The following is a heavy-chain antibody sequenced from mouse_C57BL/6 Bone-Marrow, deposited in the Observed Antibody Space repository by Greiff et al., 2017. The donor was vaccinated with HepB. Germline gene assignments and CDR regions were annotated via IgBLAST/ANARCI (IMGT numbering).Heavy chain of an antibody. CDR1: GYTFTSYG. Sequence: QVQLKQSGAELARPGASVKLSCKASGYTFTSYGISWVKQRTGQGLEWIGDIYPRSGNTYYNEKFKGKATLTADKSSSTAYMELRSLTSEDSAVYFCARSPLPPFDYWGQGTTLTVSS. CDR2: IYPRSGNT. V-gene: IGHV1-81*01. D-gene: IGHD2-10*01. CDR3: ARSPLPPFDY. J-gene: IGHJ2*01.